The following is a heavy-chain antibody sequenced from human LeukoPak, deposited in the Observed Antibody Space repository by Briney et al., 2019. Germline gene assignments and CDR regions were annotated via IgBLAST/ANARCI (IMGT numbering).Heavy chain of an antibody. D-gene: IGHD3-16*01. V-gene: IGHV3-72*01. CDR1: GFTFSDHD. Sequence: GGSLRLSCAASGFTFSDHDMDWVRQAPGQGLEWVGRTRNKLNSFNTEYAASVKGRFTISRDDSKNSVYLQMSSLKTDDTAVYYCARGYYDREGYKGYDNWGQGTLVTVSS. J-gene: IGHJ4*02. CDR2: TRNKLNSFNT. CDR3: ARGYYDREGYKGYDN.